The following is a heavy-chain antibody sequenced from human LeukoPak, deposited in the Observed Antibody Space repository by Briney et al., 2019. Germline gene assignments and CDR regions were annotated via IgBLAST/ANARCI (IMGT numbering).Heavy chain of an antibody. CDR1: GFTFSSYT. Sequence: GGSLRLSCTASGFTFSSYTMSWVRQAPGKGLKWVSTITTGGPNTYYADSVKGRFTVSRDDSKNTLYPQMNSLRAEDTAVYYCAKDGGLWVSAHWGDSWGRGTLVTVSS. CDR2: ITTGGPNT. D-gene: IGHD7-27*01. V-gene: IGHV3-23*01. J-gene: IGHJ4*02. CDR3: AKDGGLWVSAHWGDS.